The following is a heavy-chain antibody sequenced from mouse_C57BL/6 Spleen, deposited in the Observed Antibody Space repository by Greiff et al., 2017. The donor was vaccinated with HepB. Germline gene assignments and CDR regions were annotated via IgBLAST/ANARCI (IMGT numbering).Heavy chain of an antibody. CDR1: GYAFSSSW. D-gene: IGHD1-2*01. CDR2: IYPGDGDT. V-gene: IGHV1-82*01. J-gene: IGHJ2*01. CDR3: ARSDITTANY. Sequence: VKLQESGPELVKPGASVKISCKASGYAFSSSWMNWVKQRPGKGLEWIGRIYPGDGDTNYNGKFKGKATLTADKSSSTAYMQLSSLTSEDSAVYFCARSDITTANYWGQGTTLTVSS.